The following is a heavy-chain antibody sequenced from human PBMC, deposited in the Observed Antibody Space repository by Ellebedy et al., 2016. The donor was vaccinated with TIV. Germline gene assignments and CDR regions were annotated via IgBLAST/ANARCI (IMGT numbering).Heavy chain of an antibody. Sequence: GESLKTSCAAPGFTFSSYSMNWVRQAPGKGLEWLSYISSSSSTIFYADSVKGRFTISRDNAKNSLYLQMNSLRAEDTTVYYCARDRSEQWLVLVSYYYYGMDVWGQGTTVTVSS. CDR2: ISSSSSTI. D-gene: IGHD6-19*01. J-gene: IGHJ6*02. CDR1: GFTFSSYS. V-gene: IGHV3-48*01. CDR3: ARDRSEQWLVLVSYYYYGMDV.